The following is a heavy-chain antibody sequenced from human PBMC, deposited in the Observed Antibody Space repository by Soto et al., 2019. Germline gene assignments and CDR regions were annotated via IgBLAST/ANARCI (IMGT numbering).Heavy chain of an antibody. D-gene: IGHD6-19*01. J-gene: IGHJ4*02. V-gene: IGHV1-8*01. CDR2: MNPNSGNT. Sequence: QVQLVQSGAEVKKPGASVKVSCKASGYTFTTYDINWVRQAPGQGLEWMGWMNPNSGNTGYAQKFQGRVTMTRNTSIDTAYMELNSLRSEDTAVYYCARDASGWYELDYWGQGILVTVSS. CDR1: GYTFTTYD. CDR3: ARDASGWYELDY.